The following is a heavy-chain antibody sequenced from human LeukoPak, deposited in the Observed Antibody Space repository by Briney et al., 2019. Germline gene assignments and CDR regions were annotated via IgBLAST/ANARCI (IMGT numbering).Heavy chain of an antibody. CDR1: GGSISSYY. V-gene: IGHV4-59*08. CDR2: IYYSGST. D-gene: IGHD5/OR15-5a*01. J-gene: IGHJ6*02. Sequence: SETLSLTCTVSGGSISSYYWSWIRQPPGKGLEWIGYIYYSGSTNYNPSLKSRVTISVDTSKNQFSLKLSSVTAADTAVYYCARTHLPKDYYGMDVWGQGTTVTVSS. CDR3: ARTHLPKDYYGMDV.